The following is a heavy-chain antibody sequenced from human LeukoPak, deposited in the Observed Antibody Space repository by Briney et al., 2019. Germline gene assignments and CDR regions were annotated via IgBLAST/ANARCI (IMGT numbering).Heavy chain of an antibody. CDR1: DDSIKNYL. CDR3: ARGTRRYYDGSGYYYGEFDY. D-gene: IGHD3-22*01. CDR2: VFYSGST. Sequence: PSETLSLTCTVSDDSIKNYLWTWIRQSPGKGLEWIGYVFYSGSTSYNPSLRSRLTMSVDTSKSQFSLNLKSVTAADTAVYYCARGTRRYYDGSGYYYGEFDYWGQGILVTVSS. J-gene: IGHJ4*02. V-gene: IGHV4-59*01.